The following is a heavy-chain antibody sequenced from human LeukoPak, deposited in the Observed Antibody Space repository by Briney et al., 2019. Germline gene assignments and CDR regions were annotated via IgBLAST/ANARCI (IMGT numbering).Heavy chain of an antibody. V-gene: IGHV1-46*01. CDR3: ARESPNIVGATLFDY. Sequence: ASVKVSCKASGYTFINNWMHWVRQAPGQGLEWIGLINPTGTGTLYAQKFQGRVTMTRDMSTSTDYMELSRLRSDDTAVYYCARESPNIVGATLFDYWGQGTLVTVSS. CDR1: GYTFINNW. CDR2: INPTGTGT. J-gene: IGHJ4*02. D-gene: IGHD1-26*01.